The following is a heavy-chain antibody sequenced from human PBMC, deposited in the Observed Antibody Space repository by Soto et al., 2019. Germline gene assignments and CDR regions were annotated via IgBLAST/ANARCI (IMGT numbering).Heavy chain of an antibody. CDR3: AREQWLVGDYYYGMDV. CDR1: GYTFTSYG. CDR2: ISAYNGNT. V-gene: IGHV1-18*01. D-gene: IGHD6-19*01. J-gene: IGHJ6*02. Sequence: ASVNVSCKASGYTFTSYGISWVRQAPGQGLEWMGWISAYNGNTNYAQKLQGRVTMTTDTSTSTAYMELRSLRSDDTAVYYCAREQWLVGDYYYGMDVWGQGTTVTVSS.